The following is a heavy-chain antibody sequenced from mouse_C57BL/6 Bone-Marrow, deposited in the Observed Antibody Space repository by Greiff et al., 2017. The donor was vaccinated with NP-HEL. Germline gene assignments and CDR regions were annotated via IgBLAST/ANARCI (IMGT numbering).Heavy chain of an antibody. D-gene: IGHD2-3*01. J-gene: IGHJ3*01. Sequence: VQLQQSGAELVKPGASVKLSCKASGYTFTSYWMHWVKQRPGQGLEWIGMIHPNSGSTNYNEKFKSKATLTVDKSSSTAYMQLSSLTSEDSAVYYCARGGWLPAWFAYWGQGTLVTVSA. V-gene: IGHV1-64*01. CDR2: IHPNSGST. CDR3: ARGGWLPAWFAY. CDR1: GYTFTSYW.